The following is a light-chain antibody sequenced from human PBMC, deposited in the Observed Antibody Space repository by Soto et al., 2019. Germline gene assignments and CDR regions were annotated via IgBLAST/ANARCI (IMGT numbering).Light chain of an antibody. CDR2: DAS. J-gene: IGKJ1*01. CDR1: QSVSSY. Sequence: IVLTQSPATLSLPPRERATLSCRASQSVSSYLAWYQQKPGQAPRLLIYDASNRATGIPARFSGSGSGTDFTLTISSLEPEDFAVYYCQQRSNWLWTFGQGTKVDI. CDR3: QQRSNWLWT. V-gene: IGKV3-11*01.